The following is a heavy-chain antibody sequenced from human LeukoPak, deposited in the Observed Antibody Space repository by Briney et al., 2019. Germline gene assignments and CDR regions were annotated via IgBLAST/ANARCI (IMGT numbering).Heavy chain of an antibody. J-gene: IGHJ5*02. CDR3: ARGTAAAAWFDP. Sequence: GGSLRLSCAASGFIFGDYSMNWIRQAPGKGLEWVSSISSSSNYIYYADSVKGRFTISRDNAKNSLSLQMNSLRAEDTAVYYCARGTAAAAWFDPWGQGTLVTVSS. CDR2: ISSSSNYI. V-gene: IGHV3-21*01. D-gene: IGHD6-13*01. CDR1: GFIFGDYS.